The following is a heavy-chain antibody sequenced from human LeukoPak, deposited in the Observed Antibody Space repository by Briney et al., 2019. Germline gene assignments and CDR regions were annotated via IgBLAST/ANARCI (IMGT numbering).Heavy chain of an antibody. J-gene: IGHJ3*02. Sequence: GGSLRLSCAASGFTFSSYSMNWVRQAPGKGLEWVSSISSSGTYIYYADSVKGRFTISRDNAKNSLYLQMNSLRAEDTDVYYCARWAAFDIWGQGTMVTVS. CDR1: GFTFSSYS. V-gene: IGHV3-21*01. CDR3: ARWAAFDI. CDR2: ISSSGTYI.